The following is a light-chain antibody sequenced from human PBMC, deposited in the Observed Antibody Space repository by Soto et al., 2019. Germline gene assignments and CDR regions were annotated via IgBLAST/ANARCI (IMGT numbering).Light chain of an antibody. J-gene: IGLJ1*01. CDR3: CLYIGATTYA. CDR2: EGH. CDR1: SSDVGTYDD. Sequence: QSVLTQPASVSASPGQSITISCTGTSSDVGTYDDVSWYRQHPGKAPKVMISEGHRRPSGVPDRFSGSTSVNSASLTISGLQADDEAEYYCCLYIGATTYAFGTGIK. V-gene: IGLV2-23*01.